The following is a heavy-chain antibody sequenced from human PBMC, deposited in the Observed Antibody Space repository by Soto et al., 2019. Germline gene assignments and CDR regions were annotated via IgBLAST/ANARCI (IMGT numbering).Heavy chain of an antibody. J-gene: IGHJ4*02. CDR1: GGSMSSSNW. CDR2: AHHSGST. D-gene: IGHD5-18*01. CDR3: ARIRGRSIRGYSYGYPDY. Sequence: PSETLSLTCTVSGGSMSSSNWWNWVRQSPGKGLEWIGEAHHSGSTNYNPSLKSRVTISVDTSKNQFSLKLSSVTAADTAVYYCARIRGRSIRGYSYGYPDYWGQGTLVTVSS. V-gene: IGHV4-4*02.